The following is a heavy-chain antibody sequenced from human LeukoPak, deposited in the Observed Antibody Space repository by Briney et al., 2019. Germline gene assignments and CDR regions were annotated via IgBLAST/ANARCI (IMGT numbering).Heavy chain of an antibody. V-gene: IGHV3-23*01. CDR2: ISGSGGTT. D-gene: IGHD1-14*01. CDR1: GFTFNNYA. CDR3: VSGGGLYYDGMDV. J-gene: IGHJ6*02. Sequence: GGSLRLSCAASGFTFNNYAMNWVRQAPGKGLEWVSVISGSGGTTYYADSVKGRFTISRDGSKNTLYLQMNSLRAEDTAVYAKVSGGGLYYDGMDVWGQGTTVTVSS.